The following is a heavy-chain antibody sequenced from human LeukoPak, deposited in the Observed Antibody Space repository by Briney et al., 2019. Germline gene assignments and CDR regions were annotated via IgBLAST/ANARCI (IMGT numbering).Heavy chain of an antibody. V-gene: IGHV4-59*12. Sequence: SETLSLTCTVSCGSISSYYWSWIRQPPGKGLEWIGYIYYSGSTYYNPSLKSRVTISVDTSKNQFSLKLSSVTAADTAVYYCARGNYGDYGIDYWGQGTLVTVSS. CDR3: ARGNYGDYGIDY. CDR2: IYYSGST. J-gene: IGHJ4*02. D-gene: IGHD4-17*01. CDR1: CGSISSYY.